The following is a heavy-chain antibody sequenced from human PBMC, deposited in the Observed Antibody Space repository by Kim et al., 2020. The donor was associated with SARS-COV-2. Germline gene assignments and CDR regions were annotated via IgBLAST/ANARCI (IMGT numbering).Heavy chain of an antibody. J-gene: IGHJ4*02. V-gene: IGHV4-31*03. CDR1: GGSISSGAYY. D-gene: IGHD3-22*01. Sequence: SETLSLTCTVSGGSISSGAYYWSWIRQHPGKGLEWIGYIYYSGSTYYNPSLKSRVTISVDTSKNQFSLKLSSVTAADTAAYHCARARSITMIVAVITYFDYWGQGTLVTVSS. CDR2: IYYSGST. CDR3: ARARSITMIVAVITYFDY.